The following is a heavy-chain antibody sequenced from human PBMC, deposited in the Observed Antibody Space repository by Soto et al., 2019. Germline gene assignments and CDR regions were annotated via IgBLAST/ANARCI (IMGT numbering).Heavy chain of an antibody. V-gene: IGHV4-59*01. Sequence: SETLSLTCTVSGGSISSYYWSWIRQPPGKGLEWIGYIYYSGSTNYNPSLKSRVTISVDTSKNQFSLKLSSVTAADTAVYYCARDLAGYSSSSSYYYGMDVWGQGTTATVSS. J-gene: IGHJ6*02. D-gene: IGHD6-6*01. CDR3: ARDLAGYSSSSSYYYGMDV. CDR2: IYYSGST. CDR1: GGSISSYY.